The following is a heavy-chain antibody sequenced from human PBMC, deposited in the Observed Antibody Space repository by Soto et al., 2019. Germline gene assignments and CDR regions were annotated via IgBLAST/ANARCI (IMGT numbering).Heavy chain of an antibody. CDR2: INTDGRET. V-gene: IGHV3-74*01. Sequence: EVQLVESGGGLVQPGGSLRLSCVASGFTFSSHWLHWVRRLPGRGLVWVSRINTDGRETTYVDSVKGRFTSARDNPKNTLDLHMNRLRVEDTAVYYCARDGEAFWGRGTLVTVTS. J-gene: IGHJ4*02. D-gene: IGHD2-21*01. CDR3: ARDGEAF. CDR1: GFTFSSHW.